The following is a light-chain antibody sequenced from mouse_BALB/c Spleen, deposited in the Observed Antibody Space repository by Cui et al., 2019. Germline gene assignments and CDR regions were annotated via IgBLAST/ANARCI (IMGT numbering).Light chain of an antibody. CDR3: QKYTSYPVTHT. CDR2: YTS. J-gene: IGKJ4*01. Sequence: DNMLMSSSAIMSATIGEKVTMSRRASSMGNYMYWYQQKADASPKLRMYYTSNRAPGVPARFSGSGSGNAYSLTISSMECEDVATYYCQKYTSYPVTHTFGAGTKLELK. V-gene: IGKV4-50*01. CDR1: SMGNY.